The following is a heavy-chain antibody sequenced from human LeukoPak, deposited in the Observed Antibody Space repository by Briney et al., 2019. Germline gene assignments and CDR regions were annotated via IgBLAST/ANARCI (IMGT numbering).Heavy chain of an antibody. CDR3: AREGYSYGPFDY. V-gene: IGHV1-3*01. Sequence: ASVKVSCKASGYTFSSYAMHWVRQAPGQRLEWMGWINAGNGNTKYSQKFQGRVTITRDTSASTAYMELSSLRSEDTAVYYCAREGYSYGPFDYWGQGTLVTVSS. CDR1: GYTFSSYA. J-gene: IGHJ4*02. D-gene: IGHD5-18*01. CDR2: INAGNGNT.